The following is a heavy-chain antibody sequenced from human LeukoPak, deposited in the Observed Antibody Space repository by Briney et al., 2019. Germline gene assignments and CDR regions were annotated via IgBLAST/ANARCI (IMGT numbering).Heavy chain of an antibody. Sequence: SQTLSLTCTVSGGSISSGDYYWSWIRQPPGKGLEWIGYIYYSGSTYYNPSLKSRVTISVDTSKNQFSLLRRSLTAADTAVYDSARDGITGDSGYWGQGTLVTVSS. CDR3: ARDGITGDSGY. CDR1: GGSISSGDYY. V-gene: IGHV4-30-4*01. D-gene: IGHD1-20*01. CDR2: IYYSGST. J-gene: IGHJ4*02.